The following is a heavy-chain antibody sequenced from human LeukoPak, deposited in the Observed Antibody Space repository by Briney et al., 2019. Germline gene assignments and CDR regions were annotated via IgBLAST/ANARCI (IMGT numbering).Heavy chain of an antibody. V-gene: IGHV1-8*01. Sequence: ASVKVSCKASGYTFTSYDINWVRQSTGQGLEWMGWINPNSGNTGYAQKFQGRVTMTRNTSISTAYMELSSLRSEDTAVYYCARAELRRVGYYFDYWGQGTLVTVSS. CDR2: INPNSGNT. CDR1: GYTFTSYD. J-gene: IGHJ4*02. CDR3: ARAELRRVGYYFDY. D-gene: IGHD1-26*01.